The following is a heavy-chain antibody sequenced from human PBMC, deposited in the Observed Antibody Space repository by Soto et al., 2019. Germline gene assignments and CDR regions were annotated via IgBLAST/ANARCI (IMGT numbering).Heavy chain of an antibody. D-gene: IGHD3-3*01. V-gene: IGHV4-34*01. CDR3: ATKGSRRLLWHY. J-gene: IGHJ4*02. Sequence: QVQLQQWGAGLLKPSETLSLTCAVYGGSFSGYYWSWIRQPPGKGLEWIGEINHSGSTNYNPSLKSRVTISVDTAKNQFSLKLSSVTAADTAVYYCATKGSRRLLWHYWGQGTLVTVSS. CDR2: INHSGST. CDR1: GGSFSGYY.